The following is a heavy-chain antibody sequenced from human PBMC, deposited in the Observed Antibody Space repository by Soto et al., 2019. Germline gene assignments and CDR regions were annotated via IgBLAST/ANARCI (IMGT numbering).Heavy chain of an antibody. J-gene: IGHJ4*01. CDR3: ARAEGSKVRLDY. CDR2: IYYSGST. V-gene: IGHV4-59*01. CDR1: GGSISSYY. Sequence: PSETLYLTCTVSGGSISSYYWRCIRQPPGKGLEWIVKIYYSGSTNYNPSPKSRVTISVDTSQNQFSLKLSSVTATDTAVYYCARAEGSKVRLDYWGHGTLVTVS.